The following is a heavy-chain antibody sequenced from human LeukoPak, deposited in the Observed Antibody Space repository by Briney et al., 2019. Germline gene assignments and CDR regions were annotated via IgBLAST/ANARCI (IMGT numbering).Heavy chain of an antibody. CDR2: ISSNGGST. V-gene: IGHV3-64D*06. J-gene: IGHJ4*02. D-gene: IGHD6-13*01. CDR1: GFTFSSYA. Sequence: GGSLRLSCSASGFTFSSYAMHRVRQAPGKGLEYVSAISSNGGSTYYADSVKGRFTISRDNSKNTLYLQMSSLRAEDTAVYYCVKDGPRSWAELDYWGQGTLVTVSS. CDR3: VKDGPRSWAELDY.